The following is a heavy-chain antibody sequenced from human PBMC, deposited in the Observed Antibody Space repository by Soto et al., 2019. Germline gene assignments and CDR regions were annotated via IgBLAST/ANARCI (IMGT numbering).Heavy chain of an antibody. V-gene: IGHV1-69*01. Sequence: QVQLVQSGAEVKKPGSSVKVSCKASEGPFSSYAISWVGQAPGQGLEWMGGIIPIFGTANYAQKFQGRVTITADESTSTAYMELSSLRSEDTAVYYCARAKYSGYAVGGGIFDYWGQGTLVTVSS. CDR3: ARAKYSGYAVGGGIFDY. CDR2: IIPIFGTA. D-gene: IGHD5-12*01. J-gene: IGHJ4*02. CDR1: EGPFSSYA.